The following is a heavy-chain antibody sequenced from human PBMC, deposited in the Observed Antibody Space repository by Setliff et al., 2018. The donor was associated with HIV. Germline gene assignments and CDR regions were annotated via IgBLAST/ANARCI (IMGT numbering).Heavy chain of an antibody. V-gene: IGHV3-7*03. CDR2: IKQDGSEK. D-gene: IGHD6-13*01. J-gene: IGHJ4*02. CDR3: ARGGDRQQLVLIDY. CDR1: GFTFSSYW. Sequence: GGSPRLSCAASGFTFSSYWMTWVRQAPGKGLEWVANIKQDGSEKYYMDSVKGRFTISRDNAKNSLYLQMNSLRAEDTAVYYCARGGDRQQLVLIDYWGQGTLVTVSS.